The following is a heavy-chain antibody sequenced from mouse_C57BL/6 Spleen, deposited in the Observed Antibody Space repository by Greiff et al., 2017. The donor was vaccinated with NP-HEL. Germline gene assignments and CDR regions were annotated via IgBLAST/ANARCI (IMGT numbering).Heavy chain of an antibody. V-gene: IGHV14-3*01. CDR1: FFTIKNTY. CDR3: ARMRGGTVDY. D-gene: IGHD4-1*01. Sequence: VQLQQSVAELVMPVASVKLSCTASFFTIKNTYMHLFTHIPSHGLEWIGRIDPANGPTKYAPKFQGKATITADTSSNTAYLQLSSLTSEDTAIYYCARMRGGTVDYWGQGTTLTVSS. J-gene: IGHJ2*01. CDR2: IDPANGPT.